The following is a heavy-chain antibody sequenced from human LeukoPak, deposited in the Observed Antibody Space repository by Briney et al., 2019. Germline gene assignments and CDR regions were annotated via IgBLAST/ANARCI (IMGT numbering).Heavy chain of an antibody. Sequence: SGTLSLTCTVSGGSISSYYWSWIRQPPGKGLEWIGYIYYSGSTNYNPSLKSRVTISVDTSKNQFSLKLSSVTAADTAVYYCARKSSSRYLHFDYWGQGTLVTVSS. CDR3: ARKSSSRYLHFDY. V-gene: IGHV4-59*08. J-gene: IGHJ4*02. CDR1: GGSISSYY. CDR2: IYYSGST. D-gene: IGHD6-13*01.